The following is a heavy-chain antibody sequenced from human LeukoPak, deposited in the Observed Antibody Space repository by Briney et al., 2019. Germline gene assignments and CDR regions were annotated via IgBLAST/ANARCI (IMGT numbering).Heavy chain of an antibody. D-gene: IGHD2/OR15-2a*01. J-gene: IGHJ4*02. Sequence: GGSLRLSCAASGFTFSNCAMSWVRQAPEKGLEWVSGISGSGSSTYYADSVKGRFTIPRDNSENTLSLRMNSLRADDTAIYYCAKSCNSGNCYYNYWGQGTLVTVSS. CDR1: GFTFSNCA. CDR3: AKSCNSGNCYYNY. CDR2: ISGSGSST. V-gene: IGHV3-23*01.